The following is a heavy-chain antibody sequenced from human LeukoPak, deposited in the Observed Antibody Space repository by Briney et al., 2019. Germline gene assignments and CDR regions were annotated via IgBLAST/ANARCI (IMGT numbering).Heavy chain of an antibody. CDR1: GYTFTTYD. J-gene: IGHJ6*03. V-gene: IGHV1-8*01. Sequence: ASVKVSCKASGYTFTTYDINWVRQATGQGLEWMGWMNPNSGNTGYAQKFQGRVTMTRNTSISTAYMELSSLRSEDTAVYYCARRGYYGSGSYPYYYQNHMDVWGKGTTVTISS. CDR2: MNPNSGNT. D-gene: IGHD3-10*01. CDR3: ARRGYYGSGSYPYYYQNHMDV.